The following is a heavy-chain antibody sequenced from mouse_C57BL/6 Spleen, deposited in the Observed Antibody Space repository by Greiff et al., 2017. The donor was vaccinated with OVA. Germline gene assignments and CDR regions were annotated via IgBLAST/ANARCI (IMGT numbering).Heavy chain of an antibody. J-gene: IGHJ2*01. CDR3: ARDYGSRTFDY. D-gene: IGHD1-1*01. CDR1: GFNIKDYY. Sequence: VQLQQSGAELVKPGASVKLSCTASGFNIKDYYMHWVKQRTEQGLEWIGRIDPEDGETKSAPKFQGKVTITADTSSNTAYLQLSSLTSEDTAVYYCARDYGSRTFDYWGQGTTLTVSS. V-gene: IGHV14-2*01. CDR2: IDPEDGET.